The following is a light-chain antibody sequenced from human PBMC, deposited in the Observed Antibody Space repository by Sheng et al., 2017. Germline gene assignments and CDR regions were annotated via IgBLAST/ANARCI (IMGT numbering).Light chain of an antibody. CDR1: QSLSSW. V-gene: IGKV1-5*03. Sequence: DIQMTQSPSTLSASVGDRVTISCRASQSLSSWLAWYQQKPGQAPKVLIYQASSLEGGVPSRFSGSESGTEFTLTISSLQPDDLATYYCLQYHSHPYTFGQGTKLEIK. CDR2: QAS. CDR3: LQYHSHPYT. J-gene: IGKJ2*01.